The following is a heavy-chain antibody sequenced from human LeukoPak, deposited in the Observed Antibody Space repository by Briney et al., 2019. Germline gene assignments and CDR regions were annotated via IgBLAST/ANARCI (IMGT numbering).Heavy chain of an antibody. CDR2: IYYSGST. Sequence: PSETLSLTCTVSGGSISSSSYYWGWIRQPPGKGLEWIGSIYYSGSTYYNPSLKSRVTISADTSKNQFSLKLSSVTAADTAVYYCARSGSVAAFDIWGQGTMVTVSS. J-gene: IGHJ3*02. CDR3: ARSGSVAAFDI. D-gene: IGHD1-26*01. CDR1: GGSISSSSYY. V-gene: IGHV4-39*01.